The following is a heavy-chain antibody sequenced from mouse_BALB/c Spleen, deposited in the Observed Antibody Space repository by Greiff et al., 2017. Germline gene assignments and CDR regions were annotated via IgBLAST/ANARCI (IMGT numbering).Heavy chain of an antibody. Sequence: VQLQQPGAELVKPGTSVKLSCKASGYNFTSYWINWVKLRPGQGLEWIGDIYPGSGSTNYNEKFKSKATLTVDTSSSTAYMQLSSLASEDSALYYCARDGSYAMDYWGQGTSVTVSS. V-gene: IGHV1-55*01. CDR3: ARDGSYAMDY. CDR2: IYPGSGST. J-gene: IGHJ4*01. D-gene: IGHD1-1*02. CDR1: GYNFTSYW.